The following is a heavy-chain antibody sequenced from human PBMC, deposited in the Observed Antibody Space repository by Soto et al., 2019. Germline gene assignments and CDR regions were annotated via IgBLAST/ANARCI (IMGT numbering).Heavy chain of an antibody. CDR2: INAGNGNT. J-gene: IGHJ2*01. CDR1: GYTFTSYA. CDR3: ARDGDFDWLLYPHGFDL. Sequence: GASVKVSCKASGYTFTSYAMHWVRQAPGQRLEWMGWINAGNGNTKYSQKFQGRVTITRDTSASTAYMELSSLRSEDTAVYYCARDGDFDWLLYPHGFDLWGRGTLVTVSS. V-gene: IGHV1-3*01. D-gene: IGHD3-9*01.